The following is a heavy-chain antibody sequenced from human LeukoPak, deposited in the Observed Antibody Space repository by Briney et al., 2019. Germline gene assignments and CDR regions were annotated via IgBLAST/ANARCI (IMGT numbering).Heavy chain of an antibody. D-gene: IGHD3-16*01. CDR3: GYNDDYNYYYIDV. CDR1: GGAFINYA. Sequence: SVKVSCTASGGAFINYAFSWVRQAPGQGLEWMGGIIPVFGTRNYAQNFQGRVTVTVDKSSRTAYMEMSSLRSDDTAVYYCGYNDDYNYYYIDVWGEGTTAIVSS. J-gene: IGHJ6*03. V-gene: IGHV1-69*06. CDR2: IIPVFGTR.